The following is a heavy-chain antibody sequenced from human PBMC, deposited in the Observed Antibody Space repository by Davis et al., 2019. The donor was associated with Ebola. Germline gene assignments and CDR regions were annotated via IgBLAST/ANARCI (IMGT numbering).Heavy chain of an antibody. CDR1: GYTFSSFW. D-gene: IGHD2-21*02. J-gene: IGHJ6*02. CDR3: ARSQYAVTATTPYYYYGVDV. CDR2: INNDGTST. V-gene: IGHV3-74*01. Sequence: GESLKISCKGSGYTFSSFWMNWVRQAPGKGLEWVSRINNDGTSTNYTDVVRGRFTVSRDNAKNTLYLQMNSLRAEDTAVYYCARSQYAVTATTPYYYYGVDVWGQGTTVTVSS.